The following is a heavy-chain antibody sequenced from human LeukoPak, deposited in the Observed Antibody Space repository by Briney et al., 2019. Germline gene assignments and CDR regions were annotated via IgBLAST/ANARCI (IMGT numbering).Heavy chain of an antibody. V-gene: IGHV3-23*01. CDR2: ISGSGGST. J-gene: IGHJ5*02. CDR3: VKAKQMFTGGNFEHRALDP. CDR1: GFTFSSYA. D-gene: IGHD3-9*01. Sequence: GGSLRLSCAASGFTFSSYAMSWVRQAPGKGLEWVSTISGSGGSTYYTDSVKGRFTVSRDNPKNAVYLEMNSLRLEDTAVYYCVKAKQMFTGGNFEHRALDPWGQGTLVTVS.